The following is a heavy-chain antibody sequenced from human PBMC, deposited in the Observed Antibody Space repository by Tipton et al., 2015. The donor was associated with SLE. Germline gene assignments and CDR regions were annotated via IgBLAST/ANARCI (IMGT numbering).Heavy chain of an antibody. CDR3: ASRNSHLYFDL. CDR1: GGSISSSSYY. Sequence: LRLSCTVSGGSISSSSYYWSWIRQPPGKGLEWIGYIYYSGSTNYNPSLKSRVTISVDTSKNQFSLKLSSVTAADTAVYYCASRNSHLYFDLWGRGTLVTVSS. V-gene: IGHV4-61*01. J-gene: IGHJ2*01. D-gene: IGHD1-7*01. CDR2: IYYSGST.